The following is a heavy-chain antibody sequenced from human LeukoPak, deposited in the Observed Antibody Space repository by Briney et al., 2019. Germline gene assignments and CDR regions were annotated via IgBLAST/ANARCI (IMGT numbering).Heavy chain of an antibody. CDR3: AEQGGARQDYYMDV. J-gene: IGHJ6*03. V-gene: IGHV1-69*15. CDR2: IIPVFDTA. CDR1: GGSLNSYS. D-gene: IGHD1/OR15-1a*01. Sequence: SVKVSCKASGGSLNSYSISWVRQAPGQGLEWMGRIIPVFDTAKYAQKFQGRVTITADVPSDTAYLELSSLTSADTAMYFCAEQGGARQDYYMDVWGNGTTVTVSS.